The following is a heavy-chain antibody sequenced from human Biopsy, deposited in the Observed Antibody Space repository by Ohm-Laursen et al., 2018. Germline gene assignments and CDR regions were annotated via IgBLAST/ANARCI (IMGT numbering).Heavy chain of an antibody. J-gene: IGHJ4*02. CDR3: AADADGYYTEFDH. Sequence: SVKVSCKASGGPSSNYAFSWVRQAPGQGLEWVGRIVPILGHLNYAQRFQGRVSITADKSTTYVYMELSRLTSGDTAVYYCAADADGYYTEFDHWGQGTLVTVSS. CDR1: GGPSSNYA. CDR2: IVPILGHL. D-gene: IGHD3-3*01. V-gene: IGHV1-69*04.